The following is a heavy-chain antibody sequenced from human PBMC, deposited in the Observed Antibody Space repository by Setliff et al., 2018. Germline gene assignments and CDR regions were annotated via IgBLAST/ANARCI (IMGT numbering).Heavy chain of an antibody. CDR3: ARDVFDFRTGQGGP. Sequence: ASVKVSCKASGYTFTRYYMYWVRQAPGQGLEWMGIINVGGGSTTYAQNLQGRVTMTRDTSTSTLYMELASLRSEDTAVYYCARDVFDFRTGQGGPWGQGTRVTVSS. J-gene: IGHJ5*02. CDR2: INVGGGST. V-gene: IGHV1-46*01. D-gene: IGHD3-3*01. CDR1: GYTFTRYY.